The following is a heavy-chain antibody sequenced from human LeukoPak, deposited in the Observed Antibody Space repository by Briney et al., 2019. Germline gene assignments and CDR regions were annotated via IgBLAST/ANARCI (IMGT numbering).Heavy chain of an antibody. CDR1: GGTFSSYA. CDR2: IIPILGIA. Sequence: SVKVSCKASGGTFSSYAISWVRQTPGQGLEWMGRIIPILGIANYAQKFQGRVTITADKSTSTAYMELSSLRSEDTAVYYCARAFVATKERSYYFDYWGQGTLVTVSS. D-gene: IGHD5-12*01. J-gene: IGHJ4*02. V-gene: IGHV1-69*04. CDR3: ARAFVATKERSYYFDY.